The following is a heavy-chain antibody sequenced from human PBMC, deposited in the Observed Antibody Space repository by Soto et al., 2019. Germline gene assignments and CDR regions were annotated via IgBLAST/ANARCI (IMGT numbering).Heavy chain of an antibody. CDR2: MNPHSGNT. CDR3: ARGSYDVKSYGMDV. Sequence: ASVKVSCKPSGYSFTSYDINWVRQATGQGLEWMGWMNPHSGNTGYAQKFQGRVTMTRSTSISTAYMELSSLRSEDTAMYYCARGSYDVKSYGMDVWGQGTTVTVYS. CDR1: GYSFTSYD. D-gene: IGHD3-10*02. J-gene: IGHJ6*02. V-gene: IGHV1-8*01.